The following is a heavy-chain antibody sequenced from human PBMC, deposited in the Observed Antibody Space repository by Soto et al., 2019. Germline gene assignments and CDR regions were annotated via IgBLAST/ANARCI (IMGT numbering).Heavy chain of an antibody. CDR2: IYNSGV. Sequence: SETLRRNCTVSGGSTSSSSYSWGWIPQPPGKGLEWIGSIYNSGVDYNPPLKSRVTISVDTSKNHFSLKLYSVTAADTALYSCARHKDTSSRYLLPDYWGQG. CDR3: ARHKDTSSRYLLPDY. D-gene: IGHD6-13*01. J-gene: IGHJ4*02. CDR1: GGSTSSSSYS. V-gene: IGHV4-39*01.